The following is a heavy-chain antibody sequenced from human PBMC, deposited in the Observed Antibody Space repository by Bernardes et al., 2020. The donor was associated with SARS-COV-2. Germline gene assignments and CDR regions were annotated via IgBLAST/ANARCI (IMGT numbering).Heavy chain of an antibody. J-gene: IGHJ4*02. V-gene: IGHV3-23*01. CDR1: GFTVSSSYT. CDR2: ITDSGDST. CDR3: AKRRVEWEKLHYFDS. Sequence: GGSLRLSCAASGFTVSSSYTMNWVRQAQGKGLEWVSTITDSGDSTYYADSVKGRFTISRDNSKDRLYLQMNSLRAEDTAVYFCAKRRVEWEKLHYFDSWGQGTLVTVSS. D-gene: IGHD3-3*01.